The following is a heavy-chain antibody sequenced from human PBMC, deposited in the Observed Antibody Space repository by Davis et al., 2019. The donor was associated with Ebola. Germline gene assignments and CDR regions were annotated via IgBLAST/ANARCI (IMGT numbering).Heavy chain of an antibody. CDR3: ARGWMRSGFHP. CDR2: TYYSSKWFH. J-gene: IGHJ5*02. D-gene: IGHD1-1*01. Sequence: PSETLSLTCAISADSVSSGSTAWNWIRQSPLRGLEWLGRTYYSSKWFHDYAVSVKSRITINPDTSKNQFSLQLRSVTPDDTAVYYCARGWMRSGFHPWGQGTLVTVSS. CDR1: ADSVSSGSTA. V-gene: IGHV6-1*01.